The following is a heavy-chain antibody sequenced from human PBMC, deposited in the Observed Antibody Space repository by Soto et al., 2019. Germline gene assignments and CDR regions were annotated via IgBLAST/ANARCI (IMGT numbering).Heavy chain of an antibody. J-gene: IGHJ4*02. CDR1: GGSMRSYH. V-gene: IGHV4-59*01. D-gene: IGHD3-9*01. Sequence: SETLSLTCQVSGGSMRSYHWSWIRQPPGKGLEWIGYIYYSGSTNYNPSLKSRVTISVDTSKNQFSLKLSSVTAADTAVYYCARASRLRYFDWWGQGTLVTVPS. CDR2: IYYSGST. CDR3: ARASRLRYFDW.